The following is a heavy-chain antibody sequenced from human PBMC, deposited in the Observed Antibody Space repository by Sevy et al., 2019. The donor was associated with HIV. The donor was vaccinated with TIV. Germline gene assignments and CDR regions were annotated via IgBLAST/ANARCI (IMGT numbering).Heavy chain of an antibody. Sequence: GGSLRLSCVASGFTFSSYSMNWVRQAPGKGLEWVSYISSSSDGSRTLYYADSVKGRFSISRDNAKNSVHLQMTSLRVEDTAVYYCARPDLSGWYFDFWGHGTLVTVSS. J-gene: IGHJ4*01. CDR3: ARPDLSGWYFDF. CDR2: ISSSSDGSRTL. CDR1: GFTFSSYS. D-gene: IGHD6-19*01. V-gene: IGHV3-48*01.